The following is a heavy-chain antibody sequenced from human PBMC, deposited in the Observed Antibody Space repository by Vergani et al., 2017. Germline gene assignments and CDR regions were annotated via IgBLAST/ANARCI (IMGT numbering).Heavy chain of an antibody. D-gene: IGHD3-16*01. Sequence: QVQLVQSGAEVKKPGASVKVSCKASGYTFTGYYMHWVRQAPGQGLEWMGWINPNSGGTNYAQKFQGRVTMTEDTSTDTAYMELSSLRSEDTAVYYCATGKPTWTPQYYFEYWGQGTLVTVSS. CDR1: GYTFTGYY. J-gene: IGHJ4*02. CDR3: ATGKPTWTPQYYFEY. V-gene: IGHV1-2*02. CDR2: INPNSGGT.